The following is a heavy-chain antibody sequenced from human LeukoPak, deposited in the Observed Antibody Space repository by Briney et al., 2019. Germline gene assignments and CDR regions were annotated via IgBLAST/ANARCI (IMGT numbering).Heavy chain of an antibody. Sequence: SETLSLTCTVSGGSISSSSYYWGWIRQPPGTGLEWIGSIYYSGSTYYNPSLKSRVTISVDTSKNQFSLKLSSVTAADTAVYYCARPRSGAHGSSWGQGTLVTVSS. V-gene: IGHV4-39*01. CDR3: ARPRSGAHGSS. J-gene: IGHJ5*02. CDR2: IYYSGST. CDR1: GGSISSSSYY.